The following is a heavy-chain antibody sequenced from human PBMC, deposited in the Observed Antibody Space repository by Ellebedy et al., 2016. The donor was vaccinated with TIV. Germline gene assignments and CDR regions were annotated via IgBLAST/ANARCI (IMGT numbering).Heavy chain of an antibody. CDR1: GGSVSSGSYY. CDR3: ARTGNGYFQH. D-gene: IGHD4-23*01. Sequence: SETLSLXCTVSGGSVSSGSYYWSWIRQPPGKGLEWIGYIYYSGSTNYNPSLKSRVTISVDTSKNQFSLKLSSVTAADTAVYYCARTGNGYFQHWGQGTLVTVSS. CDR2: IYYSGST. J-gene: IGHJ1*01. V-gene: IGHV4-61*01.